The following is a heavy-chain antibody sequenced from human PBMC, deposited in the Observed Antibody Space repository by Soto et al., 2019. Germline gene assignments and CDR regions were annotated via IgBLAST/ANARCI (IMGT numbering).Heavy chain of an antibody. CDR1: GFTFNSHA. J-gene: IGHJ4*02. V-gene: IGHV3-23*01. D-gene: IGHD6-19*01. Sequence: GGSLRLSCAASGFTFNSHAMTWVRQAPGKGLEWVSGLSDSGSSTYYADSVKGRFTISRDNFMNTVYLQMNTLRAEDTAVYYCAKVAAVARRGGYFDYWGQGTLVTVSS. CDR2: LSDSGSST. CDR3: AKVAAVARRGGYFDY.